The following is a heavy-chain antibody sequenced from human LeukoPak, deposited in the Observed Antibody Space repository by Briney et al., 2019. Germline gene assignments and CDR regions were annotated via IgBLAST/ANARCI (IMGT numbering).Heavy chain of an antibody. CDR2: ISSSSSYI. CDR1: GFTFGSYS. Sequence: GGSLRLSCAASGFTFGSYSMIWVRQAPGRGLEWVSSISSSSSYIYYVDSVKGRFTTSRDNVENSLYLQMNSLRAEDTAVYYCARAKVGARDYFDYWGQGTLVTVSS. CDR3: ARAKVGARDYFDY. J-gene: IGHJ4*02. D-gene: IGHD1-26*01. V-gene: IGHV3-21*01.